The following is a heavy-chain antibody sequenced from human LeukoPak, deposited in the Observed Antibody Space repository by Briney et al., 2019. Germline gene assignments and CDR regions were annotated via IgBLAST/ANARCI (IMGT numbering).Heavy chain of an antibody. CDR3: ARGGGDSGYDYDDF. CDR2: ISRSSTYT. J-gene: IGHJ4*02. D-gene: IGHD5-12*01. V-gene: IGHV3-21*01. Sequence: GGSLRLSCAASGFTFSYYSMNWVRQSPGKGLEWVSSISRSSTYTYYADSLKGRIAISRDNSKNSLYLQMNSLRVEDTPVYYCARGGGDSGYDYDDFWGQGTLVTISS. CDR1: GFTFSYYS.